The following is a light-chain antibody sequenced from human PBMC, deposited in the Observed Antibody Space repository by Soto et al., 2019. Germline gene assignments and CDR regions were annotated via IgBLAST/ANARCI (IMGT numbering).Light chain of an antibody. Sequence: QSVRTQPPSASGSPGQSVTMSCTGTSSDVGAYNYVSWYQQHAGKAPKLVIYEVTKRPSGVPDRFSGSKSANTASLTVSGLQAEDEADYYCSSFASSNTWVFGGGTKLTVL. J-gene: IGLJ3*02. V-gene: IGLV2-8*01. CDR2: EVT. CDR1: SSDVGAYNY. CDR3: SSFASSNTWV.